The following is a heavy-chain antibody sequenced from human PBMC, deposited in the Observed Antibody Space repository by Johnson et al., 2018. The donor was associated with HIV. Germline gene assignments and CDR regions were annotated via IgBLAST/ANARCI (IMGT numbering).Heavy chain of an antibody. D-gene: IGHD5-24*01. CDR1: GFTFSSYA. J-gene: IGHJ3*02. V-gene: IGHV3-30*04. CDR2: VSFDGINK. Sequence: QVLLVESGGGVVQPGRSLRLSCAASGFTFSSYAIHWVRQAPGKGLEWVALVSFDGINKYYADSVKGRFTISRDNSKNTLYLQMNSLRAEDTAVYYCARGSERGMFDIWGQGTMVTVSS. CDR3: ARGSERGMFDI.